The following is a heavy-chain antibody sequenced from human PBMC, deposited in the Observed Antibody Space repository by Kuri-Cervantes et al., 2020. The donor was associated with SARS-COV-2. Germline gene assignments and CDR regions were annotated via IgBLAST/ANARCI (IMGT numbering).Heavy chain of an antibody. Sequence: SVKVSCKASGGTFSSYAISWVRQAPGQGLEWMGGIIPIFGTANYAQKFQGRVTITADESTSTAYMELSSLRSEDTAVYYCARERGGWPNWNDVGYGMDVWGQGTTVTVSS. CDR2: IIPIFGTA. CDR3: ARERGGWPNWNDVGYGMDV. J-gene: IGHJ6*02. D-gene: IGHD1-1*01. CDR1: GGTFSSYA. V-gene: IGHV1-69*13.